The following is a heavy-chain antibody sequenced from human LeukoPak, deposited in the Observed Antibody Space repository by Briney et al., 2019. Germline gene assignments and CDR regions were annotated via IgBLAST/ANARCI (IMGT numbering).Heavy chain of an antibody. CDR2: ISSTSSAI. CDR3: ARDPSYYYYMDV. J-gene: IGHJ6*03. CDR1: GFTFSTYG. Sequence: GGSLRLSCAASGFTFSTYGMHWVRQAPGKGLEWISYISSTSSAIYYADSVKGRFTISRDNAKSSLYLQMSSLRAEDTAVYYCARDPSYYYYMDVWGKGTTVTVSS. V-gene: IGHV3-48*01.